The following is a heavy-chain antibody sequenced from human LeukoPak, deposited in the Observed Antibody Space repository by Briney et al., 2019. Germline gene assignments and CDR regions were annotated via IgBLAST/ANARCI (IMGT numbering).Heavy chain of an antibody. Sequence: GGSLRLSCAASGFTFSSYWMHWVRQAPGKGLVWVSRINSDGSNTSYGDSVKGRFTISRDNAKNTLYLQMNSLRAEDTAVYYCARAGWDYGTLFDYWGQGTLVTVSS. V-gene: IGHV3-74*01. J-gene: IGHJ4*02. D-gene: IGHD4-17*01. CDR3: ARAGWDYGTLFDY. CDR2: INSDGSNT. CDR1: GFTFSSYW.